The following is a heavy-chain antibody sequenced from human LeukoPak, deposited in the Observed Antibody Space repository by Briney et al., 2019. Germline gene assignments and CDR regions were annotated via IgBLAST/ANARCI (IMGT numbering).Heavy chain of an antibody. V-gene: IGHV3-23*01. CDR3: AKDEGIVVVPNDAFDI. D-gene: IGHD2-2*01. J-gene: IGHJ3*02. CDR1: GFTFSSYA. CDR2: ISGSGHNT. Sequence: PGGSLRLSCAASGFTFSSYAMSWVRQAPGMGLEWVSTISGSGHNTYYADSVKGRFTISRDTSKNTLYLQMNGLRAEDTAVYYCAKDEGIVVVPNDAFDIWGQGTMVTVSS.